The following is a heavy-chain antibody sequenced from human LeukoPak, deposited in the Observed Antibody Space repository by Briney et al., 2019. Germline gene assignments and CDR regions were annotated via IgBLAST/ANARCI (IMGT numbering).Heavy chain of an antibody. J-gene: IGHJ6*03. V-gene: IGHV3-21*06. D-gene: IGHD1-26*01. Sequence: SGGSLRLSCAASGFTFSSYNMNWVRQAPGKGLEWVSSITSSSSYIYYADSVKGRFTISRDNAKNSLYLQMDSLRVEDTAEYYYARDPYSGNYGAYYYYYMDVWGKGTTVTVSS. CDR2: ITSSSSYI. CDR1: GFTFSSYN. CDR3: ARDPYSGNYGAYYYYYMDV.